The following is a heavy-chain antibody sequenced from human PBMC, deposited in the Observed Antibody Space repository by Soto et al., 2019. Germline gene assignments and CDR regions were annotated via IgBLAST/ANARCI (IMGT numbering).Heavy chain of an antibody. CDR3: ATPKTPLMVYAPLPEGSRKNRLGIGNYYYYYGMDV. V-gene: IGHV1-69*13. J-gene: IGHJ6*02. CDR2: IIPIFGTA. Sequence: ASVKVSCKASGGTFSSYAISWVRQAPGQGLEWMGGIIPIFGTANYAQKFQGRVTITADESTSTAYMELGSLRSEDTAVYYCATPKTPLMVYAPLPEGSRKNRLGIGNYYYYYGMDVWGQGTTVTVSS. CDR1: GGTFSSYA. D-gene: IGHD2-8*01.